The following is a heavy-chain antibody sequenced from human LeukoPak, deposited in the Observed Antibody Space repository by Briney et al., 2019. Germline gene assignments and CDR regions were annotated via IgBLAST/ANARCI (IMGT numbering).Heavy chain of an antibody. CDR3: ARDFGGEPGAFDI. D-gene: IGHD1-26*01. J-gene: IGHJ3*02. V-gene: IGHV3-48*04. CDR2: ISSSSSTI. CDR1: GFTFSSYA. Sequence: GGSLRLSCAASGFTFSSYAMSWVRQAPGKGLEWVSYISSSSSTIYYADSVKGRFTISRDNAKNSLYLQMNSLRAEDTAVYYCARDFGGEPGAFDIWGQGTMVTVSS.